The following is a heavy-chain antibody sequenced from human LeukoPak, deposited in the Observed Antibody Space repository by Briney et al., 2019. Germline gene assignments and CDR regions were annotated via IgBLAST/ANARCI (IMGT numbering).Heavy chain of an antibody. CDR2: ISGSGTI. J-gene: IGHJ5*02. Sequence: SETLSLTCTVSGGSISSYWSWIRQPAGKGLEWIGRISGSGTITYNPALQSRLSISIDTSKNQFSLKLMSVTAADTAVYYCARDSGTTGEVKFDPWGQGTLVTVSS. CDR3: ARDSGTTGEVKFDP. D-gene: IGHD3-10*01. V-gene: IGHV4-4*07. CDR1: GGSISSY.